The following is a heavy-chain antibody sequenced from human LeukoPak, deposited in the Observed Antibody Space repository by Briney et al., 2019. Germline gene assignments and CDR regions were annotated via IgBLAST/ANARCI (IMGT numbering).Heavy chain of an antibody. V-gene: IGHV4-61*02. CDR3: ARDMPYNWFDP. D-gene: IGHD2-2*01. CDR1: GGSISSGSYY. J-gene: IGHJ5*02. Sequence: SETLSLTCTVSGGSISSGSYYWGWIRHPAGKGLEWIGRIYTSGSTNYNPSLKSRVTISVDTSKNQFSLKLSSVTAADTAVYYCARDMPYNWFDPWGQGTLVTVSS. CDR2: IYTSGST.